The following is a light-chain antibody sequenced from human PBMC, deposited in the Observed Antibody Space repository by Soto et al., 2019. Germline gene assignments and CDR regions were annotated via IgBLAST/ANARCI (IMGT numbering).Light chain of an antibody. CDR2: RAS. Sequence: DIQLTQSPSSLSASVGDRVTITCRASQSISDYVNWYQQKPGKAPKLLIYRASILESGVPSRFSGSGSGTEFTLTISSLQPDDFSTYYCQQYISVSLLTFGGGTKVDIK. J-gene: IGKJ4*01. V-gene: IGKV1-5*03. CDR3: QQYISVSLLT. CDR1: QSISDY.